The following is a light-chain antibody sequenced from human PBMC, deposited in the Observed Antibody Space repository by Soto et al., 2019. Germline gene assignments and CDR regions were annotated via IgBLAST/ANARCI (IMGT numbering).Light chain of an antibody. Sequence: QSVLTQPPSASGTPGQRVTISCSGSRSNIGTNYVYWYQQLPGTAPKLLIYRNTQRPSGVPDRFSDSKSGTSASLAISGLRSEDEADYYCAAWDDSLSGLVFGTGTKVTVL. CDR2: RNT. J-gene: IGLJ1*01. CDR1: RSNIGTNY. CDR3: AAWDDSLSGLV. V-gene: IGLV1-47*01.